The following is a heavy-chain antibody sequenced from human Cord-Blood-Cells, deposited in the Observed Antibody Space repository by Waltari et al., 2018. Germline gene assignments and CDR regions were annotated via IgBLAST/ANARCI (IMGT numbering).Heavy chain of an antibody. CDR3: ASTRRAAPPSYYYYMDV. V-gene: IGHV1-69*01. D-gene: IGHD6-6*01. CDR2: IIPIFGKA. J-gene: IGHJ6*03. Sequence: QVQLVQSGAEVKKPGSSVKVSCKASGGTFSSYAISWVRQAPGQGLEWMGGIIPIFGKANYAQEFQGRVKNTADESTSKAYMELSRLRSEDTAVDYCASTRRAAPPSYYYYMDVWGKGTTVTVSS. CDR1: GGTFSSYA.